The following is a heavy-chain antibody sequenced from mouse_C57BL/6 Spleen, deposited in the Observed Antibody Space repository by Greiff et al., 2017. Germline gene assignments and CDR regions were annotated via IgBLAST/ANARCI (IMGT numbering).Heavy chain of an antibody. CDR1: GFTFSDYG. CDR2: ISSGSSTI. J-gene: IGHJ4*01. CDR3: ARRDGSQYYYAMDY. V-gene: IGHV5-17*01. Sequence: EVQVVESGGGLVKPGGSLKLSCAASGFTFSDYGMHWVRQAPEKGLEWVAYISSGSSTIYYADTVKGRFTITRDNAKNTLFLQMTSLRSEDTAMYYCARRDGSQYYYAMDYWGQGTSVTVSS. D-gene: IGHD2-3*01.